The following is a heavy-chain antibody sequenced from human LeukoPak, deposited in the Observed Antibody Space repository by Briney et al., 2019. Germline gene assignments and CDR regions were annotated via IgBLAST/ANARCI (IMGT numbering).Heavy chain of an antibody. CDR2: IKQDGSEK. Sequence: GGSLRLSCAASGFTFSSYWMSWVRQAPGKGLEWVANIKQDGSEKYYVDSVKGRFTISRDNAKNSLYLQMNSLRAEDTAVYYCAGYILPYYFDYWGQGTLVTVSS. J-gene: IGHJ4*02. V-gene: IGHV3-7*01. D-gene: IGHD2-2*02. CDR3: AGYILPYYFDY. CDR1: GFTFSSYW.